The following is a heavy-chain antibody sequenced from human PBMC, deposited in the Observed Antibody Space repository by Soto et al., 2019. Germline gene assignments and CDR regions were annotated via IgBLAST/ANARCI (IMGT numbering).Heavy chain of an antibody. D-gene: IGHD2-15*01. J-gene: IGHJ5*02. Sequence: PGGSLRLSCAASGFTFSSYAMSWVRQAPGKGLEWVSAISGSGGSTYYADSVKGRFTISRDNSKNTLYLQMNSLRAEDTAVYYCAKDRQDIVVVVAATRWFDPWGQGTLVTVSS. CDR1: GFTFSSYA. CDR2: ISGSGGST. V-gene: IGHV3-23*01. CDR3: AKDRQDIVVVVAATRWFDP.